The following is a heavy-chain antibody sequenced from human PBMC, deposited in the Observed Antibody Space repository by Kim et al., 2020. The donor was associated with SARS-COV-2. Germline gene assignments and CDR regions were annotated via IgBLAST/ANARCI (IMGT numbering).Heavy chain of an antibody. J-gene: IGHJ6*02. D-gene: IGHD3-16*02. Sequence: GGSLRLSCAASGFTFSGSAMHWVRQASGKGLEWVGRIRSKANSYATAYAASVKGRFTISRDDSKNTAYLQMNSLKTEDTAVYYCTRREGLGELSFPSYYYYYGMDVWGQGTTVTVSS. CDR3: TRREGLGELSFPSYYYYYGMDV. V-gene: IGHV3-73*01. CDR1: GFTFSGSA. CDR2: IRSKANSYAT.